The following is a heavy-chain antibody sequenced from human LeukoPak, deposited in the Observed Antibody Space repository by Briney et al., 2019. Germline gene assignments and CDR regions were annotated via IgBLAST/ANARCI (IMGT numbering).Heavy chain of an antibody. V-gene: IGHV3-23*01. J-gene: IGHJ4*02. CDR2: ISGSADKT. Sequence: GGSLRLSCAASRFTFSNYAMTWIRQAPGKGLEWVSAISGSADKTHYADCVKDRFTISRDNSENTLYLRMSRLRAEDTAVYYCAKDRPNYHESNGHYYRPNGDYWGQGTLVTVSS. CDR3: AKDRPNYHESNGHYYRPNGDY. CDR1: RFTFSNYA. D-gene: IGHD3-22*01.